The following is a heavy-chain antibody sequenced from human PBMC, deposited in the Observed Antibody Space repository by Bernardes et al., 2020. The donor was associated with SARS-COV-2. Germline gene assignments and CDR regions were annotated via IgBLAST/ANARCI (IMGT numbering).Heavy chain of an antibody. CDR2: ISSSGSTI. D-gene: IGHD2-8*01. Sequence: GGSLRLSCAASGFTFSDYYMSWIRQAPGKGLEWVSYISSSGSTIYYADSVKGRFTISRDNAKNSLYLQMNSLRAEDTAVYYCARDGPMVYDSYYYYGMDVWGQGTTVTVSS. CDR3: ARDGPMVYDSYYYYGMDV. V-gene: IGHV3-11*01. J-gene: IGHJ6*02. CDR1: GFTFSDYY.